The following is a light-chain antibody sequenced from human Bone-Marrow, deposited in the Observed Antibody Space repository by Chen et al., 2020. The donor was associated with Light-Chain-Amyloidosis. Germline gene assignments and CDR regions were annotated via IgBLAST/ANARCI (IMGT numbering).Light chain of an antibody. CDR2: AAS. Sequence: DIQMTQSPSSLSASVGDRVTITCRASQTISTFLNWYQQKPGKAPNLLIYAASSLQSGVPSRFSGSRSGTDFTLTISSLQPEDFATYYCQQSHSTPRTFGGGTKVEIK. CDR3: QQSHSTPRT. J-gene: IGKJ4*01. CDR1: QTISTF. V-gene: IGKV1-39*01.